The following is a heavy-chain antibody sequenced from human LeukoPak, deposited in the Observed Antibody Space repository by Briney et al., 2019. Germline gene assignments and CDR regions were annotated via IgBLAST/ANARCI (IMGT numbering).Heavy chain of an antibody. J-gene: IGHJ4*02. CDR3: AKRGIVIRAVIIIGFHKEAYYFDY. Sequence: GGSLRLSCVVSGITLSNYGMSWVRQAPGKGLEWVSGISERGGSTNYADSVKGRFIISRDTPKNTVYLQMNSLRVKDTAVYFCAKRGIVIRAVIIIGFHKEAYYFDYWGQGILVTVSS. D-gene: IGHD3-10*01. CDR2: ISERGGST. V-gene: IGHV3-23*01. CDR1: GITLSNYG.